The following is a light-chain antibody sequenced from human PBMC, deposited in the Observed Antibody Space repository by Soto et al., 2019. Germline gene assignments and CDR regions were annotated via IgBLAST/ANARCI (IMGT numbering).Light chain of an antibody. CDR3: LVWDRSSDHDV. CDR1: NIGIKS. CDR2: DDI. Sequence: SYELTQPPSVSVVPGQTARICCEGNNIGIKSVHWYQQKPGQAPVVVVCDDIDRPSGVPERLSGSNSGNTATLTMSRVEAGDVADYYCLVWDRSSDHDVFGTGTKLTVL. J-gene: IGLJ1*01. V-gene: IGLV3-21*02.